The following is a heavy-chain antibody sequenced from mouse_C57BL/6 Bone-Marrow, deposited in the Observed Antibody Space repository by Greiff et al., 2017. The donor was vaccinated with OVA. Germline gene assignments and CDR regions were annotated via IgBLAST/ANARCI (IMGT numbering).Heavy chain of an antibody. CDR2: IYPGNSDT. Sequence: EVQLQQSGTVLARPGASVKMSCKTSGYTFTSYWMHWVKQRPGQGLEWIGAIYPGNSDTSYNQKFKGKAKLTAVTSASTAYMELSSLTNEDSAVYYCTRWRYYYGSSYLEGPYYFDYWGQGTTLTVSS. CDR3: TRWRYYYGSSYLEGPYYFDY. CDR1: GYTFTSYW. J-gene: IGHJ2*01. V-gene: IGHV1-5*01. D-gene: IGHD1-1*01.